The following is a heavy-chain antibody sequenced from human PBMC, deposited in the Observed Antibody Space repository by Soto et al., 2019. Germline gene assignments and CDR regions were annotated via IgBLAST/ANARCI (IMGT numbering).Heavy chain of an antibody. CDR1: GFTFSTYA. CDR3: ASRRGDGYFEY. Sequence: QVQLVESGGGVVQPGRSLRLSCAASGFTFSTYAMYWVRQAPGKGLEWLAFISSDGRSRYYADSVKGRFTISRDNPKNTLYQQMSSLRAEDTAVYYCASRRGDGYFEYWGQGTLVTVSS. D-gene: IGHD2-21*01. V-gene: IGHV3-30*04. CDR2: ISSDGRSR. J-gene: IGHJ4*02.